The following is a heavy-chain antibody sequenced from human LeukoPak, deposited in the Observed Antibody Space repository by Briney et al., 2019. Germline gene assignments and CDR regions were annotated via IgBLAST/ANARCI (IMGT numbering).Heavy chain of an antibody. J-gene: IGHJ6*04. CDR1: GFTFRSYW. CDR2: IKQDGSEK. V-gene: IGHV3-7*01. CDR3: AELGITMIGGV. D-gene: IGHD3-10*02. Sequence: GGSLRLSCAASGFTFRSYWMTWVLQAPGKGLEWVANIKQDGSEKHYVDSVKGRFTISRDNTKNSLYLQLNSLRAEDTAVYYCAELGITMIGGVWGKGTTVTISS.